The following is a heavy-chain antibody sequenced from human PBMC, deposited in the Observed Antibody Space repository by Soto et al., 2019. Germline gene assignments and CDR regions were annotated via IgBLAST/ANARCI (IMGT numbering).Heavy chain of an antibody. Sequence: ASVKVSCKASGYTFTGYYMHWVRQAPGQGLEWMGWINPNSGGTNYAQKFQGWVTMTRDTSISTAYMELSRLRSDDTVVYYCARDQRYQRHAFDIWGQGTMVTVSS. D-gene: IGHD6-25*01. CDR2: INPNSGGT. J-gene: IGHJ3*02. CDR1: GYTFTGYY. V-gene: IGHV1-2*04. CDR3: ARDQRYQRHAFDI.